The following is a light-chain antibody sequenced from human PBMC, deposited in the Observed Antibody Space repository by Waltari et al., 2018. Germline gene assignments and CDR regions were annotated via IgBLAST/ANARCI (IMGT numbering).Light chain of an antibody. CDR3: QQSYSSPFT. V-gene: IGKV1-39*01. CDR2: SAS. J-gene: IGKJ3*01. Sequence: DIQLIQSPSSLYASVGDRVTITCRASQSIASYLNWYQQKPGKAPKFLIYSASSLQSGVPSRFSGSRSGTDFTLTINSLQPEDFAVYYCQQSYSSPFTFGPGTRVDIK. CDR1: QSIASY.